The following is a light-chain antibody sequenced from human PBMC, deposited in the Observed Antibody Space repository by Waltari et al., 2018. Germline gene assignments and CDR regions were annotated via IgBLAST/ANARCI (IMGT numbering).Light chain of an antibody. V-gene: IGLV6-57*04. CDR3: QSYDSRIV. CDR1: SGSIATSF. Sequence: FVLTQPHSVSEYPGQSVTISCTRSSGSIATSFVQWYQKRPGRAPTTVPYEDNQRPSGVPVRFPGSIDTSSNSAYLTIAGLRRDDEADYYCQSYDSRIVFGGGTKLTVL. CDR2: EDN. J-gene: IGLJ2*01.